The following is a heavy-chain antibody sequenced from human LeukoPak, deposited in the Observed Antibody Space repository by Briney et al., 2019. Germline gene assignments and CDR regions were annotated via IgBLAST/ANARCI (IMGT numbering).Heavy chain of an antibody. Sequence: SETLSLTCTVSGGSISRYYWSWIRQPPGKGLEWIGYIYYSGSTNYNPSLKSRVTISVDTSKNQFSLKLSSVTAADTAVYYCATGTTALDYWGQGTLVTVSS. D-gene: IGHD1-7*01. V-gene: IGHV4-59*01. CDR1: GGSISRYY. J-gene: IGHJ4*02. CDR2: IYYSGST. CDR3: ATGTTALDY.